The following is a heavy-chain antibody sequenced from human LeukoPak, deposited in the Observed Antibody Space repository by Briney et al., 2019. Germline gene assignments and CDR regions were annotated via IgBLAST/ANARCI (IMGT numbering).Heavy chain of an antibody. D-gene: IGHD6-6*01. Sequence: PGGSLRLSCAASGFTFSSYAMSWVRQAPGKGLEWVSSISGSGTSTYYADSVKGRFTISRDNAKNTLYLQMNSLRAEDTAVYYCARAKYSGNWFDPWGQGTLVTVSS. CDR3: ARAKYSGNWFDP. V-gene: IGHV3-23*01. CDR2: ISGSGTST. J-gene: IGHJ5*02. CDR1: GFTFSSYA.